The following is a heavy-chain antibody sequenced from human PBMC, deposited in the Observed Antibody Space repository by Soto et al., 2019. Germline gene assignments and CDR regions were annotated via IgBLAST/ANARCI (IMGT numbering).Heavy chain of an antibody. CDR3: ASWLEREHAYDI. CDR1: GLTVRGKKY. D-gene: IGHD1-1*01. CDR2: LYDADGT. Sequence: DVQLVASGGGLIQPGGSLRLSCAALGLTVRGKKYIAWVRQAPGKGLEWVSALYDADGTYYADSAKGRFTISRDNSNNIIYLQMNGPGPDDTAVYYCASWLEREHAYDIWGLGTMVTVSS. V-gene: IGHV3-53*01. J-gene: IGHJ3*02.